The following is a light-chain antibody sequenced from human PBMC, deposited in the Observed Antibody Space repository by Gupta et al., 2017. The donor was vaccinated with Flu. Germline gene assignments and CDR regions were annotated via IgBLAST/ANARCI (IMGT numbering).Light chain of an antibody. J-gene: IGKJ1*01. CDR3: QGRWT. Sequence: DIQMTQSPSTLSASVGDRVTITCRASQSISSWLAWYQQKPGKAPKLLIYKASSLESGVPSRFSGSGSWTEFTLTISSLQPDDFATYYCQGRWTFGQGTKVEIK. CDR1: QSISSW. V-gene: IGKV1-5*03. CDR2: KAS.